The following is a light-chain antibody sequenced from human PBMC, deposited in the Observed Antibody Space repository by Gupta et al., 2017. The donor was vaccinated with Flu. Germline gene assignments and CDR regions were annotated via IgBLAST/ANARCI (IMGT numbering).Light chain of an antibody. CDR2: SND. J-gene: IGLJ1*01. V-gene: IGLV1-44*01. Sequence: GQRVTIPCSGSSSNIGRNTANWYQQFPGTAPKLLMYSNDHRPSGVPDRFSGSKSGTSASLAISGLQSEDEADYYCAAWDDSLNGHVFGPGTRV. CDR3: AAWDDSLNGHV. CDR1: SSNIGRNT.